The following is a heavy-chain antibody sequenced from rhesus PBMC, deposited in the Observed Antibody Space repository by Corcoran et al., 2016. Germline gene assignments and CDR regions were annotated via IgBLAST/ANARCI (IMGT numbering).Heavy chain of an antibody. V-gene: IGHV4-165*01. J-gene: IGHJ5-1*01. CDR1: GGSFSGYY. Sequence: QVQLQESGPGLVKPSETLSLTCAVSGGSFSGYYWGWIRQPPGKGLEWIGYISGSSGSTDANPSLKSRVTISTDTSKNQFSLKLSSVTAADTAVYYCAREGGYSSGWYNRFDVWGPGVLVTVSS. CDR3: AREGGYSSGWYNRFDV. D-gene: IGHD6-31*01. CDR2: ISGSSGST.